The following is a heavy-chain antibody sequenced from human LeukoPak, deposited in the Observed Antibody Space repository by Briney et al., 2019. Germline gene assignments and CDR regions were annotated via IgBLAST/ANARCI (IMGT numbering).Heavy chain of an antibody. Sequence: GGSLRLSCAASGFTFSSYGMSWVRQAPGKGLEWVSAISTSGGNTYYADSVKGRFTISRDNSKNTLSLQMNSLRAEDTAVYYCARVVKSGPSHYFDNWGQGTLVTVSS. CDR3: ARVVKSGPSHYFDN. CDR1: GFTFSSYG. V-gene: IGHV3-23*01. J-gene: IGHJ4*02. CDR2: ISTSGGNT. D-gene: IGHD3-3*01.